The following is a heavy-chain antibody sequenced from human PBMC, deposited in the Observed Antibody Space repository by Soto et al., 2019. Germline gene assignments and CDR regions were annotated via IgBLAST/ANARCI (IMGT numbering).Heavy chain of an antibody. CDR2: IYYSGST. Sequence: SETLSLTSTVSAGSPSPGGYFLSWIRQHPGKGLEWIGYIYYSGSTYYNPSLKSRVTISVDTSKNQFSLKLSSVTAADTAVYYCARLFGVGIDYWGQGTLVT. J-gene: IGHJ4*02. D-gene: IGHD3-3*01. V-gene: IGHV4-31*03. CDR3: ARLFGVGIDY. CDR1: AGSPSPGGYF.